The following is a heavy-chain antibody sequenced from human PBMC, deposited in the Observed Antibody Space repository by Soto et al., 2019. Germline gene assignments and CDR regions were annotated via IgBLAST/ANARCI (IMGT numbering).Heavy chain of an antibody. J-gene: IGHJ3*02. CDR3: ARRYLNYYDSSGYPDDAFDI. Sequence: QVQLVQSGAEVKKPGSSVKVSCKASGGTFSSYAISWVRQAPGQGLEWMGGIIPIFGTANYAQKFQGRVTITADESTSTAYMELSSLSSEDTAVYYCARRYLNYYDSSGYPDDAFDIWGQGTMVTVSS. CDR2: IIPIFGTA. CDR1: GGTFSSYA. D-gene: IGHD3-22*01. V-gene: IGHV1-69*01.